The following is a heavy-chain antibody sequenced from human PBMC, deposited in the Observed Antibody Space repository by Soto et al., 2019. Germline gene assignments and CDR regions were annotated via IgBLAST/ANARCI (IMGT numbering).Heavy chain of an antibody. Sequence: GGSLRLSCAASGFTFRSYSMNWVRQAPGKGLEWVSYISISSRTIYYADSEKGRFTISRDDAKNSLYLQMNSLRDEDTSVYYCARDNGIAGSFDRWGQGSRVRVAS. V-gene: IGHV3-48*02. CDR1: GFTFRSYS. D-gene: IGHD6-13*01. J-gene: IGHJ5*02. CDR2: ISISSRTI. CDR3: ARDNGIAGSFDR.